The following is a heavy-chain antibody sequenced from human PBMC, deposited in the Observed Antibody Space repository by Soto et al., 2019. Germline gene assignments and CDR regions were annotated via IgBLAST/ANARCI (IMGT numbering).Heavy chain of an antibody. Sequence: SETLSLTCTVSGGSISSGGYYWSWIRQHPGKGLEWIGYIYYSGSTYYNPSLKSRVTISVDTSKNQFSLRLSSVTAADTAIYYCATRITVFGLLIPPFDPWGQGTQVTVSS. CDR2: IYYSGST. D-gene: IGHD3-3*01. J-gene: IGHJ5*02. V-gene: IGHV4-31*03. CDR3: ATRITVFGLLIPPFDP. CDR1: GGSISSGGYY.